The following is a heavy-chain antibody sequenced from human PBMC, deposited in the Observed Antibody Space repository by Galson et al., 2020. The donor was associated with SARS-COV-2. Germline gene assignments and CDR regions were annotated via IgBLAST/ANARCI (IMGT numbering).Heavy chain of an antibody. D-gene: IGHD6-19*01. CDR2: IYYSGNT. V-gene: IGHV4-59*01. Sequence: ASETLSLTCTVSGDSISSYYWTWIRQPPGKGLESIAYIYYSGNTDYNPSLKSRVTISVDTSRNQFSLKLSSVTAADTAVYYCARIRLGIAVAGIPQLWYFDLWGRGTLVTVSS. CDR3: ARIRLGIAVAGIPQLWYFDL. CDR1: GDSISSYY. J-gene: IGHJ2*01.